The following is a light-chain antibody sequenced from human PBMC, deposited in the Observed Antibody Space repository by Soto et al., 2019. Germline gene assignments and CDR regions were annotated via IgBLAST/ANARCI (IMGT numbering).Light chain of an antibody. CDR2: AAS. CDR3: QQANNFPLT. Sequence: DIQMTQSPSSVSASVGDTVSITCRASQGINNWLAWYQQKPGKAPQVPIYAASSLQSGVPSRFSGSGFGTDFPLTITSLQPEDFATYFCQQANNFPLTFGGGTKIEIK. V-gene: IGKV1-12*01. J-gene: IGKJ4*01. CDR1: QGINNW.